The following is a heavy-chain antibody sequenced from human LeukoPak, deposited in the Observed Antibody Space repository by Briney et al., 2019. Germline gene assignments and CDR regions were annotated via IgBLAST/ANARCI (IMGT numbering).Heavy chain of an antibody. J-gene: IGHJ4*02. CDR1: GGSISSSSYY. CDR3: ARTNYDYVWGSSPVDY. D-gene: IGHD3-16*01. V-gene: IGHV4-39*01. CDR2: IYYSGST. Sequence: SETLSLTCTVSGGSISSSSYYWGWIRQPPGKGLEWIGSIYYSGSTYYNPSLKSRVTISVDTPKNQFSLKLSSVTAADTAVYYCARTNYDYVWGSSPVDYWGQGTLVTVSS.